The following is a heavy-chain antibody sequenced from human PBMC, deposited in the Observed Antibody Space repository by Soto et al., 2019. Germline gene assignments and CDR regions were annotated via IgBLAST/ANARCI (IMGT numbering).Heavy chain of an antibody. Sequence: SETLSLTCAVYGGSFSGYYWSWIRQPPGKGLEWIGEINHSGSTNYNPSLKSRVTISVDTSKNQFSLKLSSVTAADTAVYYCARARLRQYYFDYWGQGTLVTVSS. CDR2: INHSGST. V-gene: IGHV4-34*01. CDR1: GGSFSGYY. J-gene: IGHJ4*02. CDR3: ARARLRQYYFDY.